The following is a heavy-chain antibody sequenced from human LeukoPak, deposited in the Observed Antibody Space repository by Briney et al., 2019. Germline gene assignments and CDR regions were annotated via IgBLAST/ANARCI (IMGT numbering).Heavy chain of an antibody. CDR1: GYSISSGYY. J-gene: IGHJ6*03. CDR3: ARTNYVLHYYYYMDA. V-gene: IGHV4-38-2*01. D-gene: IGHD4/OR15-4a*01. Sequence: PSETLSLTCAVSGYSISSGYYWGWIRQPPGKGLEWIGSIYHSGSTYYNPSLKSRVTISVDTSKNQFSLKLSSVTAADTAVYYCARTNYVLHYYYYMDAWGKGTTVTVSS. CDR2: IYHSGST.